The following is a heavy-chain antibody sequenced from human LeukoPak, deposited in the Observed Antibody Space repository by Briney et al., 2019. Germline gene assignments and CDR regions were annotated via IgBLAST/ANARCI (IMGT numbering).Heavy chain of an antibody. Sequence: PSETLSLTCTVSGGSISSSSYYWGWIRQPPGKGLEWIGSVYYSGSTYYKPSLKSRVTISVDTSKNQFSLKLNSVTAADTAVYHCARVRDSSVYLLRPAFDIWGQGTMVTVSS. D-gene: IGHD3-22*01. CDR3: ARVRDSSVYLLRPAFDI. V-gene: IGHV4-39*01. CDR2: VYYSGST. J-gene: IGHJ3*02. CDR1: GGSISSSSYY.